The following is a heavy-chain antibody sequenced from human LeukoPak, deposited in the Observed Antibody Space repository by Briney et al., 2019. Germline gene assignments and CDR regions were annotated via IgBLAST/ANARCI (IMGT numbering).Heavy chain of an antibody. CDR1: GGSLSSYY. V-gene: IGHV4-4*07. J-gene: IGHJ6*02. D-gene: IGHD3-10*01. CDR2: IYTSGST. CDR3: ARDTGSPYYYYGMDV. Sequence: SETLSLTCTVSGGSLSSYYWSWIRQPARKGLEWIGRIYTSGSTNYNPSLKSRVTMSVETSKNQLSLKLSSVTAADTAVYYCARDTGSPYYYYGMDVWGQGTTVTVSS.